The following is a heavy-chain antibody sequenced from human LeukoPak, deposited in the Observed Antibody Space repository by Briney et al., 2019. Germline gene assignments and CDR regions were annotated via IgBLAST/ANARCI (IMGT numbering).Heavy chain of an antibody. V-gene: IGHV3-7*01. CDR2: IKQDGSEK. CDR3: AGSNNGAFDI. CDR1: GFTFSSYW. D-gene: IGHD1/OR15-1a*01. J-gene: IGHJ3*02. Sequence: GGSLRLSCAASGFTFSSYWMTWVRQAPGKGLEWVANIKQDGSEKNYVDSVKGRFTISRDNAKNSLYLQMNSLRAEDTAVYYCAGSNNGAFDIWGQGTMVTVSS.